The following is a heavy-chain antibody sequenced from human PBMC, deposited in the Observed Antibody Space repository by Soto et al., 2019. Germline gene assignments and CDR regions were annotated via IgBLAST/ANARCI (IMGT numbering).Heavy chain of an antibody. D-gene: IGHD3-3*01. CDR2: INHSGST. J-gene: IGHJ6*02. CDR3: ERGLRIFGVVIIFGYYYGMDV. Sequence: SETLSLTCAVYGGSFSGYYWSWIRQPPGKGLEWIGEINHSGSTNYNPSLKSRVTISVDTSKNQFSLKLSSVTAADTAVYYCERGLRIFGVVIIFGYYYGMDVWGQGTTVT. CDR1: GGSFSGYY. V-gene: IGHV4-34*01.